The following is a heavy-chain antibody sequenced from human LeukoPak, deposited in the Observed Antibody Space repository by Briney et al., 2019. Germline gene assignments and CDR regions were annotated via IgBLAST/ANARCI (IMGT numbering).Heavy chain of an antibody. Sequence: SETLSLTCVVYGGXFSGYFCSWIRQPPGKGLEWIGEITPSGSTNYSPSLKSRVSISIDTSKKKLSLRLTSVTAADSAVYYCASSFYYDSRDYWGQGNLVTVSS. CDR2: ITPSGST. CDR1: GGXFSGYF. CDR3: ASSFYYDSRDY. V-gene: IGHV4-34*01. J-gene: IGHJ4*02. D-gene: IGHD3-22*01.